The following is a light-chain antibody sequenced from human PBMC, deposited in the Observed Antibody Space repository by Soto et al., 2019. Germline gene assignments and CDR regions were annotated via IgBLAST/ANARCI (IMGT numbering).Light chain of an antibody. CDR3: QQLSN. CDR1: QSVSSY. V-gene: IGKV3-11*01. CDR2: DAS. J-gene: IGKJ3*01. Sequence: EIVLTQSPATLSLSPGERATLSCRASQSVSSYLAWYQQKPGQAPRLLIYDASNRATGIPARFSGSGSGTDFTLTISIVDPEDFAVYYCQQLSNVGPGTKVDIK.